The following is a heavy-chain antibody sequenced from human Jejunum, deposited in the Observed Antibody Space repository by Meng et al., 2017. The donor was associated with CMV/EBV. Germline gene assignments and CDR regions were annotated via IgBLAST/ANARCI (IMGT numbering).Heavy chain of an antibody. CDR2: ISDSGHMT. D-gene: IGHD2/OR15-2a*01. CDR3: AKDLSVRSEFDS. J-gene: IGHJ4*02. CDR1: GFSFSDFA. Sequence: DVQLSESGGVFRQPGGCLSLSCAASGFSFSDFAMNWVRQAPGKGLEFVARISDSGHMTEYLDSVKGRFTISRDNSKNTVSLEMNSLRVEDTALYYCAKDLSVRSEFDSWGQGTLVTVSS. V-gene: IGHV3-23*01.